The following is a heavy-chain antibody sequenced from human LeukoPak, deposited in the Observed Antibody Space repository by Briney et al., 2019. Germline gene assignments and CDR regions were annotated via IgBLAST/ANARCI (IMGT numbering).Heavy chain of an antibody. Sequence: GGSLRPSCAASGFTFSDYAMTWVRQAPGKGLEWVSAIGSSGGSTYYADSVTGRFSISRDNSQNTLYLQMNSLRAEDTAVYYCAKSQRAYYMDVWGKGTTVTVSS. J-gene: IGHJ6*03. V-gene: IGHV3-23*01. CDR2: IGSSGGST. CDR1: GFTFSDYA. CDR3: AKSQRAYYMDV. D-gene: IGHD6-25*01.